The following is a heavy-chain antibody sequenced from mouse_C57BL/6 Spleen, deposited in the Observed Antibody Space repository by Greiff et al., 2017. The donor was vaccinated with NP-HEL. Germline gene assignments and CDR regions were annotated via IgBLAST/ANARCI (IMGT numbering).Heavy chain of an antibody. J-gene: IGHJ1*03. V-gene: IGHV1-69*01. CDR1: GYTFTSYW. D-gene: IGHD1-1*01. CDR3: ARAIYYYASRYEYFDV. CDR2: IDPSDSYT. Sequence: QVQLQQSGAELVMPGASVKLSCKASGYTFTSYWMHWVKQRPGQGLEWIGEIDPSDSYTNYNQKFKGKSTLTVDKSSSTAYMQLSSLTSEDSAVYYFARAIYYYASRYEYFDVWGTGTTVTVSS.